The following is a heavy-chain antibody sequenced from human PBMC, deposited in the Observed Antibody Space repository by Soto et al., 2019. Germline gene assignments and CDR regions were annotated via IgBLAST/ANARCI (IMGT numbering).Heavy chain of an antibody. CDR2: ITITGDTT. D-gene: IGHD2-21*02. V-gene: IGHV3-23*04. CDR1: GFIFTTSD. CDR3: AKGGGGDHGY. J-gene: IGHJ4*02. Sequence: EVQLVESEGGLVQPGGSLRLSCEASGFIFTTSDMSWVRQAPGKGLEWISSITITGDTTHYADSVKGRFTISRDNSRNPVYLQMNSLRVDHTAVFYFAKGGGGDHGYWGQGTLVAVSS.